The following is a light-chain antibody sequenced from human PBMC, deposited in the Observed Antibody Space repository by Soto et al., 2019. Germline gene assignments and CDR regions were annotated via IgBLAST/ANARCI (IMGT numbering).Light chain of an antibody. V-gene: IGKV1-33*01. Sequence: DIQMTQSPSSLSASVGDRVTITCQASQDISNYLSWYQQKPGKAPILLIYDASNLETGVPSRFSGSGSGTDFTFTIHSLQPEDIATYYCQQYDTLQFTFGPGTKVNIK. J-gene: IGKJ3*01. CDR1: QDISNY. CDR3: QQYDTLQFT. CDR2: DAS.